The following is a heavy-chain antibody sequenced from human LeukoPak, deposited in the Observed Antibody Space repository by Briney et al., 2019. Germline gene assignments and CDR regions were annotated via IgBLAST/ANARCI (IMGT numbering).Heavy chain of an antibody. CDR2: INPNSGGT. Sequence: ASVKVSCKASGYTFTGYYMHWVRQAPGQGLEWMGWINPNSGGTNYAQKFQGRVTMTRDTSISTAYMELSRLRSDDTAVYYCARSYYSGITMIVWWFDPWGQGTLVTVSS. J-gene: IGHJ5*02. D-gene: IGHD3-22*01. CDR3: ARSYYSGITMIVWWFDP. V-gene: IGHV1-2*02. CDR1: GYTFTGYY.